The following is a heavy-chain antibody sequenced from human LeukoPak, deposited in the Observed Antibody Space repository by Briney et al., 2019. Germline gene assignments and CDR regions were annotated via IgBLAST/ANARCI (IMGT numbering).Heavy chain of an antibody. D-gene: IGHD6-19*01. CDR3: AKSRGIYDNTGWRTFDD. J-gene: IGHJ4*02. Sequence: PGGSLRLSCEASGFTFSTSTMAWVRQAPGKGLEWVSSISAGGDFIYYADSVKGRFTFSRVNSRNTLYLQMNRLRADDTAVYYCAKSRGIYDNTGWRTFDDWGQGTLVTVSS. CDR1: GFTFSTST. V-gene: IGHV3-23*01. CDR2: ISAGGDFI.